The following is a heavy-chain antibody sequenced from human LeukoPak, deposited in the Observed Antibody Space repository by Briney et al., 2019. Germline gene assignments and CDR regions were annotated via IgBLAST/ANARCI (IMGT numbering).Heavy chain of an antibody. V-gene: IGHV1-2*02. CDR2: INPNSGGT. Sequence: ASVKVSCXASGYTFTGNYMHWVRQARGQGLEWMGWINPNSGGTTYAQKFQGRVTMTRGTSISTAYMELSGLRSDDTAVYFCARGDRSSSILEDAFDIWGQGTMVTVSS. D-gene: IGHD6-6*01. CDR1: GYTFTGNY. J-gene: IGHJ3*02. CDR3: ARGDRSSSILEDAFDI.